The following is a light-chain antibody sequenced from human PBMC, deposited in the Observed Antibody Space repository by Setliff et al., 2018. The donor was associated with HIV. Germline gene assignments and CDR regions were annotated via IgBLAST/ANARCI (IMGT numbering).Light chain of an antibody. CDR3: SSYTSSGAPSYV. CDR1: IDPYNS. CDR2: EVS. Sequence: LTQPASVSGSPGQSITVSCTDIDPYNSVSWYQQLPGKAPKLILYEVSVRPSGISHRFAGSKSDNTASLTISGLEAEDEGSYYCSSYTSSGAPSYVFGTGTKVTVL. V-gene: IGLV2-14*01. J-gene: IGLJ1*01.